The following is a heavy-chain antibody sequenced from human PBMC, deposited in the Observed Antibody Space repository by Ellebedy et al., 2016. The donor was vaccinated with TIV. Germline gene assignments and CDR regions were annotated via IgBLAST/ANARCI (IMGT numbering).Heavy chain of an antibody. J-gene: IGHJ6*02. D-gene: IGHD3-10*01. Sequence: ASVKVSXXASGYTFTRYYVHWVRQAPGQGLEWVGTINPSGGATRYAQKFQGRVTLTRDTSTGTLYMEIRSLTSEDTAVFYCVRDRSYGSGTYSDHYYYYYGMDVWGQGTTVTVSS. CDR1: GYTFTRYY. V-gene: IGHV1-46*01. CDR2: INPSGGAT. CDR3: VRDRSYGSGTYSDHYYYYYGMDV.